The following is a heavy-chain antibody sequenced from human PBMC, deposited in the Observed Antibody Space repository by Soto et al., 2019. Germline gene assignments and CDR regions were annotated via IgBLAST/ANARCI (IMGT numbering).Heavy chain of an antibody. CDR2: INHSGST. Sequence: SETLSHTCAVYGGSFRDYYWSWIRQPPGKGLEWIGEINHSGSTNYNPSLKSRVTISVDTSKNQFSLKLSSVTAADTAVYYCARGDLRTDFWGQGTLVTVSS. CDR3: ARGDLRTDF. V-gene: IGHV4-34*01. CDR1: GGSFRDYY. J-gene: IGHJ5*01.